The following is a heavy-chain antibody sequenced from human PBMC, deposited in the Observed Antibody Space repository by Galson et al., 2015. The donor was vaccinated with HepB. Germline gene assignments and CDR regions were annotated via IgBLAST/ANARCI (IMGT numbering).Heavy chain of an antibody. Sequence: SLRLSCAASGLTFGAYWVSWVRQAPGKGLEWVANIKHDGSEKFYVDSVKGRFTISRDNAKNSLYLQMNSLRAEDTALYYWAKELWGGKVTTLVYWGQGTLVTVSS. D-gene: IGHD4-17*01. CDR1: GLTFGAYW. CDR3: AKELWGGKVTTLVY. CDR2: IKHDGSEK. V-gene: IGHV3-7*03. J-gene: IGHJ4*02.